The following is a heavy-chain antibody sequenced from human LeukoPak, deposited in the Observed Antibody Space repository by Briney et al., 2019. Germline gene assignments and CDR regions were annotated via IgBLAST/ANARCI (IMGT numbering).Heavy chain of an antibody. CDR3: AEASPDGFYDY. J-gene: IGHJ4*02. CDR2: ITNNGGYT. D-gene: IGHD3-22*01. V-gene: IGHV3-64*01. CDR1: GFSVSSSS. Sequence: GGALRLSCAASGFSVSSSSMHWVRQAPGKGLEYVSAITNNGGYTYYASSVKGRFTISRDKSQNTLYLQMGSLRTQDSAVYYCAEASPDGFYDYWGQG.